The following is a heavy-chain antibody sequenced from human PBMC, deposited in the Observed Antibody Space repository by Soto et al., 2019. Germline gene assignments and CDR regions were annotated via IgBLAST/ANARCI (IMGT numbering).Heavy chain of an antibody. D-gene: IGHD5-18*01. CDR3: STGRYRHGSDY. CDR2: IRSKADGGTT. V-gene: IGHV3-15*07. J-gene: IGHJ4*02. Sequence: EVQLVESGGGLVKPGESLRLSCAASGSPLTNGWRTWVRQAPGKGLEWFGRIRSKADGGTTDYSAPVKGRFTISRDDSKDTLYLQMNSLKDEDTAVYYCSTGRYRHGSDYWGPGTLVTVSS. CDR1: GSPLTNGW.